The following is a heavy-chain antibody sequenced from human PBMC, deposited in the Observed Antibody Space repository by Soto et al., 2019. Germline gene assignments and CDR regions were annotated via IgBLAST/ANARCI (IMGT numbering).Heavy chain of an antibody. V-gene: IGHV1-2*02. CDR1: GYTFTGYY. CDR3: ARDRPYGMDA. J-gene: IGHJ6*02. Sequence: QVQLVQSGAEVKKPGASVKVSCKASGYTFTGYYMHWVRQAPGQGLEWMGWINPNSGGTNFARKFQGGVTMTRDSSTGTLYMDLSRLISDDRAVYYFARDRPYGMDAWGQGTRVTVS. CDR2: INPNSGGT.